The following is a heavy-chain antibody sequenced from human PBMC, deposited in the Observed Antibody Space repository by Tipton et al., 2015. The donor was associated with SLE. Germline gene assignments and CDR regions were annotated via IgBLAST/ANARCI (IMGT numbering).Heavy chain of an antibody. J-gene: IGHJ6*04. CDR1: GLTFSGYW. V-gene: IGHV3-7*01. D-gene: IGHD6-6*01. CDR2: IKKDGSET. CDR3: GGSSSGYYGMDV. Sequence: SLRLSCSASGLTFSGYWMNWVRQAPGKGLEWVANIKKDGSETYYVDSVKGRFTISRDNAMNSLYLQMNSLRVEDTAMYYCGGSSSGYYGMDVWGSGTAVTVSS.